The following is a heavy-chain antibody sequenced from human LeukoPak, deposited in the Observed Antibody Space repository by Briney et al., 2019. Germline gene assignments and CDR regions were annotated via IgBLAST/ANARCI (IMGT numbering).Heavy chain of an antibody. D-gene: IGHD6-13*01. CDR1: GFTFSSYS. CDR3: ARVDIAAAGYFDY. CDR2: ISSSSSYI. Sequence: GGSLRLSCAASGFTFSSYSMNWVRQAPGKGLEWVSSISSSSSYIYYADSVKGRFTISRDSAKNSLYLQMNSLRAEDTAVYYCARVDIAAAGYFDYWGQGTLVTVSS. V-gene: IGHV3-21*01. J-gene: IGHJ4*02.